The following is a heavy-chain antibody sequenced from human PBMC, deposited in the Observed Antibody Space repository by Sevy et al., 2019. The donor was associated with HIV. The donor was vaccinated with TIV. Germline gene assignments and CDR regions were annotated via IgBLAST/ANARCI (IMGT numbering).Heavy chain of an antibody. Sequence: SETLSHTCSVSSGSINSYYWSWIRQPPGKGLEWIGYIYYSGSTNYNPSLMSRLTISVDTSKNQFSLKLSSVTAADTAVYYCARTGGSGLTDYWGQGTLVTVSS. V-gene: IGHV4-59*12. D-gene: IGHD1-1*01. CDR2: IYYSGST. J-gene: IGHJ4*02. CDR3: ARTGGSGLTDY. CDR1: SGSINSYY.